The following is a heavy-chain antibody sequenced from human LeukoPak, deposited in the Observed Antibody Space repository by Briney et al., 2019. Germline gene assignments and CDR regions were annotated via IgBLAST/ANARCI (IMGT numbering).Heavy chain of an antibody. D-gene: IGHD2-15*01. CDR2: IWYDGSNK. V-gene: IGHV3-33*01. Sequence: GGSLRLSCAASGFTFSSYGMHWVRQAPGKGLEWVAVIWYDGSNKYCADSVKGRFTISRDNSKNTLYLQMNSLRAEDTAVYYCHRYCSGGSCLDYWGQGTLVTVSS. CDR1: GFTFSSYG. CDR3: HRYCSGGSCLDY. J-gene: IGHJ4*02.